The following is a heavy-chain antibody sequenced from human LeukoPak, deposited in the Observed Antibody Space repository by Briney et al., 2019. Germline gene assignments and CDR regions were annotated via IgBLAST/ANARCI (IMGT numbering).Heavy chain of an antibody. CDR2: IYYSGST. D-gene: IGHD3-3*01. CDR1: GGSISSSSYY. V-gene: IGHV4-39*07. CDR3: ARAQITIFGVVREYFDY. Sequence: SETLSLTCTVSGGSISSSSYYWGWIRQPPGKGLEWIGSIYYSGSTYYNPSLKSRVTISVDTSKNQFSLKLSSVTAADTAVYYCARAQITIFGVVREYFDYWGQGTLVTVSS. J-gene: IGHJ4*02.